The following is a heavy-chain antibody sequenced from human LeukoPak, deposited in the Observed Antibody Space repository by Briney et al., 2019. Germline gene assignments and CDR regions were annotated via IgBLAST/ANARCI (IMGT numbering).Heavy chain of an antibody. V-gene: IGHV3-33*01. J-gene: IGHJ6*02. CDR1: GFSFSDHG. Sequence: PWRSLRLSCAASGFSFSDHGMHWVRQAPGKGLEWVAVIWYDASNNYYADSVKGRFTISRDNSKNTLCLQMNSLRAEDTAVYFCARDKGIDDYYYYGLDVWGQGTTVTVSS. CDR2: IWYDASNN. CDR3: ARDKGIDDYYYYGLDV. D-gene: IGHD2-21*01.